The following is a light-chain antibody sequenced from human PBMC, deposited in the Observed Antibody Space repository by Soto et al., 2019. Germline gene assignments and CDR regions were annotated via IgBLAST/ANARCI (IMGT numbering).Light chain of an antibody. J-gene: IGKJ2*01. V-gene: IGKV1-5*03. CDR1: QSLNIW. CDR3: QQYKAYSYT. Sequence: DIQMTQSPSTLSASVGDRVTITCRATQSLNIWLAWYQQKPGKAPKLLISKASRLESGVPSRFSGSGSGTEFSLTISSLQPDDCATYYCQQYKAYSYTFGQGTKLEMK. CDR2: KAS.